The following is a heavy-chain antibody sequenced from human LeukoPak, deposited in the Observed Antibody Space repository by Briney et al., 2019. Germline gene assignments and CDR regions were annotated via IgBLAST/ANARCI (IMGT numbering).Heavy chain of an antibody. D-gene: IGHD1-7*01. V-gene: IGHV3-74*01. CDR2: INSDGSST. CDR3: AKRRGLELLYYYYMDV. Sequence: GGSLRFSCAASGFTFSSYWMHWVRQAPGKGLVWVSRINSDGSSTSYADSVKGRFTISRDNSKNTLYLQMNSLRAEDTAVYYCAKRRGLELLYYYYMDVWGKGTTVTVSS. CDR1: GFTFSSYW. J-gene: IGHJ6*03.